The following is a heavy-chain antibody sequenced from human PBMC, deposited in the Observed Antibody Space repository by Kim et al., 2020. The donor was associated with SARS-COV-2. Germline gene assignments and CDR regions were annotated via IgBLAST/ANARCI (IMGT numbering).Heavy chain of an antibody. V-gene: IGHV4-31*03. D-gene: IGHD3-22*01. CDR2: IYYSGST. Sequence: SETLSLTCTVSGGSISSGGYYWSWIRQHPGKGLEWIGYIYYSGSTYYNPSLKSRVTISVDTSKNQFSLKLSSVTAADTAVYYCATYLHSSGYYYNYYGMDVWGQGTTVTVSS. CDR3: ATYLHSSGYYYNYYGMDV. J-gene: IGHJ6*02. CDR1: GGSISSGGYY.